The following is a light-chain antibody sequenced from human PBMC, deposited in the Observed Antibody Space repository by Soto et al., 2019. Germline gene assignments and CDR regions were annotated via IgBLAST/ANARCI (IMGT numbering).Light chain of an antibody. CDR2: EVS. CDR1: QSLLYSDGKTY. V-gene: IGKV2D-29*01. CDR3: MQSVQLPLT. Sequence: DIVMTQTPLSLSVTPGQPASISCKSSQSLLYSDGKTYLSWYLQKPGQPPHLLIYEVSNRFSGVPERFSGSGSWTDFTLRISRAEAEDFGVYYCMQSVQLPLTFGGGTTVEIK. J-gene: IGKJ4*01.